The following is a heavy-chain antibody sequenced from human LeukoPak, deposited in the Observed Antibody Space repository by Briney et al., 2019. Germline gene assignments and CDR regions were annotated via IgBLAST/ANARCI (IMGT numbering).Heavy chain of an antibody. J-gene: IGHJ4*02. CDR1: GFTFSSYG. D-gene: IGHD3-22*01. CDR3: ARSATYYYDSSGYSDFDY. V-gene: IGHV3-33*01. Sequence: GRSLRLSCAASGFTFSSYGMHWVRQAPGKGLEWVAVIWYDGSNKYYADSVKGRFAISRDNSKNTLYLQMNSLRAEDTAVYYCARSATYYYDSSGYSDFDYWGQGILVTVSS. CDR2: IWYDGSNK.